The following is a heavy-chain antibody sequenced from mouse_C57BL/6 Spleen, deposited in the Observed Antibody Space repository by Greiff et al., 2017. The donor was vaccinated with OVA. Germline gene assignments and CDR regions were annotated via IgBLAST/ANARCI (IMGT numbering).Heavy chain of an antibody. Sequence: EVQGVESGGGLVKPGGSLKLSCAASGFTFSSYTMSWVRQTPEKRLEWVATISGGGGNTYYPDSVKGRFTISRDNAKNTLYLQMSSLRSEDTALYYCARQGYYGNYWYFDVWGTGTTVTVSS. CDR2: ISGGGGNT. J-gene: IGHJ1*03. V-gene: IGHV5-9*01. CDR3: ARQGYYGNYWYFDV. D-gene: IGHD2-1*01. CDR1: GFTFSSYT.